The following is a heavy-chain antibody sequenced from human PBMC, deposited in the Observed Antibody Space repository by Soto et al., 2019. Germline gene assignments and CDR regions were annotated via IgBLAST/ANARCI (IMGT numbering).Heavy chain of an antibody. CDR2: ISYDGSNK. CDR1: GFTFSSYA. Sequence: LRLSCAASGFTFSSYAMHWVRQAPGKGLEWVAVISYDGSNKYYADSVKGRFTISRDNSKNTLYLQMNSLRAEDTAVYYCAREPSYDFWSGYSYYYYYGMDVWGHGTTVTV. CDR3: AREPSYDFWSGYSYYYYYGMDV. D-gene: IGHD3-3*01. J-gene: IGHJ6*02. V-gene: IGHV3-30-3*01.